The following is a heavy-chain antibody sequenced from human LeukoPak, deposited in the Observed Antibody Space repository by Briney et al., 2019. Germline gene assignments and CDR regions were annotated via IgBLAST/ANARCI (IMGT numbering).Heavy chain of an antibody. CDR2: IYYYGST. V-gene: IGHV4-39*01. CDR1: GGSISSSSYY. CDR3: ASQEVYSHCYFDY. J-gene: IGHJ4*02. D-gene: IGHD2-21*01. Sequence: SETLSLTCTVSGGSISSSSYYWGWIRQPPGKGREWIGSIYYYGSTYYNPSLKSRVTISVDTSKNQFSLKLSSVTAADTAVYYCASQEVYSHCYFDYWGQGTLVTVSS.